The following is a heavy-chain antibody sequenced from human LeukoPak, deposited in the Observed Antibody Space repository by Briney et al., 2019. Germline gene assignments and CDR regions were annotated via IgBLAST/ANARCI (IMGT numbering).Heavy chain of an antibody. V-gene: IGHV6-1*01. CDR1: THRPASNGVA. J-gene: IGHJ4*02. CDR3: TRGWNSAFDY. Sequence: QTRSPTCLMSTHRPASNGVAWNWIRQSPSRGLEWLGRTYYASRWSNDYTLSVERRITIKPDTSKKQFSLQLKSVTPEDTVVYYCTRGWNSAFDYWGQGTLVTVSS. D-gene: IGHD1-1*01. CDR2: TYYASRWSN.